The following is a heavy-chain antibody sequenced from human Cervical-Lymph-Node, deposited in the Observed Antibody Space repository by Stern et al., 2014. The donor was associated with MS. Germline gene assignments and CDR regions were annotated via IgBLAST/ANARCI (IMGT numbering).Heavy chain of an antibody. J-gene: IGHJ4*02. D-gene: IGHD6-13*01. CDR3: ARSQPFSY. Sequence: VQLVQSGSELKQPGASVTVSCRVSGSPFTASSISWVRQAPGRGLEWMGWNNTRTGNPTYALDFTGRFVFSLDTSVSAAVLQISSLKADDTAVYYCARSQPFSYWGQGTRVTVSP. CDR1: GSPFTASS. V-gene: IGHV7-4-1*02. CDR2: NNTRTGNP.